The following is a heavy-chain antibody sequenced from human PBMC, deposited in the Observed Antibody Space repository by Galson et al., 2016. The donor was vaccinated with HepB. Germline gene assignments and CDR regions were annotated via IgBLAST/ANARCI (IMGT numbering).Heavy chain of an antibody. V-gene: IGHV3-30-3*01. D-gene: IGHD6-13*01. CDR1: GFTFGHYA. CDR2: ISYDGSTI. J-gene: IGHJ6*02. CDR3: AREVVGSSRLFGMDV. Sequence: SLRLSCAASGFTFGHYAFHWVRQAPGMGLEWVTLISYDGSTIFYTDSVKSRFTISRDDSKNTIYLQMNSLTKNDTAVYYCAREVVGSSRLFGMDVWGQGTTLIVSS.